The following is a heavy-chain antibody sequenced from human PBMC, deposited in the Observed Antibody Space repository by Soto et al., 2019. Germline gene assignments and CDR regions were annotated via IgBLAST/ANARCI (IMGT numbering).Heavy chain of an antibody. CDR2: LIPIFGTA. J-gene: IGHJ4*02. CDR3: ARDGGRHSGGIDY. Sequence: QVQLVQSGAEVKKPGSSVKVSCKASGGTFSSYSINWVRQAPGQGLEWMGELIPIFGTANYAQKFQCRVTITADESTSTAYMELSSLRSEDTAVYYCARDGGRHSGGIDYWGQGTLVTVSS. CDR1: GGTFSSYS. V-gene: IGHV1-69*01. D-gene: IGHD1-26*01.